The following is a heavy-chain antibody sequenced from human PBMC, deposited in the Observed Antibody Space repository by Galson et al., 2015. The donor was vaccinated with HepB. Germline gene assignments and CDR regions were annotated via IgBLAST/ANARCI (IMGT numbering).Heavy chain of an antibody. CDR3: TTEDDSSGYYYADYFDY. CDR2: IKSKTDGGTT. Sequence: SLRLSCAASGFTFSNAWISWVRQAPGKGLEWAGRIKSKTDGGTTDYAAPVKGRFTISRDDSKNTLYLQMNSLKTEARAVYYCTTEDDSSGYYYADYFDYWGQATLVPVS. D-gene: IGHD3-22*01. CDR1: GFTFSNAW. V-gene: IGHV3-15*01. J-gene: IGHJ4*02.